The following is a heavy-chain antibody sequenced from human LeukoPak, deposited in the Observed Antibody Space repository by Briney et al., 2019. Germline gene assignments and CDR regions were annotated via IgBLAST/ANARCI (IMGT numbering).Heavy chain of an antibody. CDR1: GGSFSGYY. V-gene: IGHV4-34*01. J-gene: IGHJ5*02. CDR3: AVGGTTRNWFDP. CDR2: INHSGST. D-gene: IGHD3-10*01. Sequence: SETLSLTCAVYGGSFSGYYWSWIRQPPGKGLEWIGDINHSGSTNYNPSLKSRVTMSVDTSKNQFSLKLSSVTAADTAVYYCAVGGTTRNWFDPWGQGTLVTVSS.